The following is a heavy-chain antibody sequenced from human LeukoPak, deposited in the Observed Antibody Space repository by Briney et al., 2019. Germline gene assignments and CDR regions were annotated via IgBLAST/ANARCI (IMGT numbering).Heavy chain of an antibody. CDR3: ASHGGAPRGIIVVVTAIRGYFDY. CDR2: IIPIFGTA. CDR1: GGTFSSYA. D-gene: IGHD2-21*02. Sequence: SVKVSCQASGGTFSSYASSWVRQAPGKGLEWMGGIIPIFGTANYAQKFQGRVTITADESTSTAYMELSSLRSEDTAVYYCASHGGAPRGIIVVVTAIRGYFDYWGKGTLVTVSS. J-gene: IGHJ4*02. V-gene: IGHV1-69*13.